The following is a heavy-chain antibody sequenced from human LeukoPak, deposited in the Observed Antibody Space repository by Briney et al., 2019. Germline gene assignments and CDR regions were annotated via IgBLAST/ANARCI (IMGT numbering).Heavy chain of an antibody. CDR1: GFTFSSYG. Sequence: GGSLRLSCAASGFTFSSYGMSWVRQAPGKGLEWVSAISGSGGSTYYADSVKGRFTISRDNSKNTLYLQMNSLRAEDTAVYYCAKRRSSGWRFDYWGQGTLVTVSS. D-gene: IGHD6-19*01. J-gene: IGHJ4*02. CDR2: ISGSGGST. CDR3: AKRRSSGWRFDY. V-gene: IGHV3-23*01.